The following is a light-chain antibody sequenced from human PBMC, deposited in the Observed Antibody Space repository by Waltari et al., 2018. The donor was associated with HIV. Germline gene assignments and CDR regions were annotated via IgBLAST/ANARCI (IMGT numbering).Light chain of an antibody. CDR1: SSNIGAGYD. J-gene: IGLJ2*01. V-gene: IGLV1-40*01. Sequence: QSVLTQPPSVSGAPGQRVTISCTGSSSNIGAGYDVHWYQQLPGTAPTLLIYVTNNRPSGVPDRFSGSKSGTSASLAITGLQAEDEAEYYCQSYDSSLSGWVVFGGGTKVTVL. CDR2: VTN. CDR3: QSYDSSLSGWVV.